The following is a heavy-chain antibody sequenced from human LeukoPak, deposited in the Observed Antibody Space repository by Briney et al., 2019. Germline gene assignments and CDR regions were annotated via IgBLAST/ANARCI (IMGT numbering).Heavy chain of an antibody. CDR2: ISSSSSTI. CDR1: GFTFSSYW. D-gene: IGHD1-26*01. CDR3: ARVGAGLFDY. J-gene: IGHJ4*02. V-gene: IGHV3-48*01. Sequence: GGSLRLSCAASGFTFSSYWMHWVRQAPGKGLEWVSYISSSSSTIYYADSVKGRFTISRDNAKNSLYLQMNSLRAEDTAVYYCARVGAGLFDYWGQGTLVTVSS.